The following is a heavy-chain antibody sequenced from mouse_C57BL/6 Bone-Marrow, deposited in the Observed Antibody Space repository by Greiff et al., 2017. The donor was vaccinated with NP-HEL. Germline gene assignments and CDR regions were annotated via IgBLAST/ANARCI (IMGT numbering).Heavy chain of an antibody. Sequence: VQLQQPGAELVMPGASVKLSCKASGYTFTSYWMHWVKQRPGQGLEWIGEIDPSDSYTNYNQKFKGKSTLTVDKSSSTAYMQLSSLTSEDSAVYYCARYGNYLPWFAYWGQGTLVTVSA. CDR3: ARYGNYLPWFAY. V-gene: IGHV1-69*01. D-gene: IGHD2-1*01. CDR1: GYTFTSYW. J-gene: IGHJ3*01. CDR2: IDPSDSYT.